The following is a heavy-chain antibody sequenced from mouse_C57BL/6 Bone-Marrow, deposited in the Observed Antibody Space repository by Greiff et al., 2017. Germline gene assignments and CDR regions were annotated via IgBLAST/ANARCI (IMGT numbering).Heavy chain of an antibody. CDR3: RHAWFAY. J-gene: IGHJ3*01. CDR2: IDPENGDT. Sequence: VQLKQSGAELVRPGASVKLSCTASGFNIKDDYMHWVKQRPEQGLEWIGWIDPENGDTEYASKFQGKATITADPSSNTAYLQLSSLTAEDTAVNYCRHAWFAYWGQGTLVTVSA. CDR1: GFNIKDDY. V-gene: IGHV14-4*01. D-gene: IGHD3-1*01.